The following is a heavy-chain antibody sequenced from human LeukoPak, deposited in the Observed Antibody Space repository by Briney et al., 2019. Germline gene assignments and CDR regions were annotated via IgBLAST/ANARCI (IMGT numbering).Heavy chain of an antibody. CDR3: ARQNAVVVPAATYYYYYYMDV. CDR1: GYSFTSYW. D-gene: IGHD2-2*01. Sequence: GESLKISCKGSGYSFTSYWIGWVRQMPGKGLEWMGIIYPGDSDTRYSPSFQGQVTISADKSISTAYLQWSSLKASDTAMYYCARQNAVVVPAATYYYYYYMDVWGKGTTVTVSS. V-gene: IGHV5-51*01. CDR2: IYPGDSDT. J-gene: IGHJ6*03.